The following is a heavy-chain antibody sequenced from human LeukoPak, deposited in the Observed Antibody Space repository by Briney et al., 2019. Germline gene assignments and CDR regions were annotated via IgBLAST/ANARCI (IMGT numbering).Heavy chain of an antibody. CDR2: LHYSGST. D-gene: IGHD2-15*01. Sequence: PSQTLSLTCTVSGASISSFYWSWIRQPPGKGLEWIGWLHYSGSTSYNPSLKSRVTLSLDTSKNQFSLSLNSVTAADTAVYYCARLGFCAASCLADYWGQGTLVTVSS. CDR3: ARLGFCAASCLADY. V-gene: IGHV4-59*08. J-gene: IGHJ4*02. CDR1: GASISSFY.